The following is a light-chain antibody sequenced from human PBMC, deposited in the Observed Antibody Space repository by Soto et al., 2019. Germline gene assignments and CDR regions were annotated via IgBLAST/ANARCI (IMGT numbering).Light chain of an antibody. CDR3: QQYNKWPPLT. CDR1: QSVGSK. V-gene: IGKV3-15*01. Sequence: EVVMTQSPATLSVSPGERATLSCRASQSVGSKLAWYQQKPGQAPRLLIFDAFTRATGIPARFSGSGSGTEFTLFISSLQSEDFAVYYCQQYNKWPPLTFGGGTKVEI. CDR2: DAF. J-gene: IGKJ4*01.